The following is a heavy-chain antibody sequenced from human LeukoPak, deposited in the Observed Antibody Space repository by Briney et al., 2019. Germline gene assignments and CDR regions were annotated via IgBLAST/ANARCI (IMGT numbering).Heavy chain of an antibody. CDR2: IYPGDSDT. D-gene: IGHD2-15*01. J-gene: IGHJ6*02. CDR3: ARHGNGVVVASYGMDV. Sequence: PGESLKISCKGSGYSFTSYWIGWVRQMPGKGLEWMGIIYPGDSDTRYSPSFQGQVTISADKSISTAYPQWSSLKASDTAMYYCARHGNGVVVASYGMDVWGQGTTVTVSS. V-gene: IGHV5-51*01. CDR1: GYSFTSYW.